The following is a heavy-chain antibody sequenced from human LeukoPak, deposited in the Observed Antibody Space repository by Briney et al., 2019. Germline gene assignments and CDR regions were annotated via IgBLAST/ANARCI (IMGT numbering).Heavy chain of an antibody. CDR1: GLTFSSYA. D-gene: IGHD3-22*01. J-gene: IGHJ4*02. Sequence: GGSLRLSCAASGLTFSSYAMSWVRQAPGKGLEWVSAISGSGGSTYYADSVKGRFTISRDNSKNTLYLQMNSLRAEDTAVYYCAVDYYDTQIEGWGQGTLVTVSS. CDR3: AVDYYDTQIEG. V-gene: IGHV3-23*01. CDR2: ISGSGGST.